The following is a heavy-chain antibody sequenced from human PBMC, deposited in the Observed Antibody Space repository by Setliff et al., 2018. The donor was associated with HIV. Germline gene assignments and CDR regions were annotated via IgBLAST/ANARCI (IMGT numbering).Heavy chain of an antibody. CDR2: IYHSGST. D-gene: IGHD3-16*01. J-gene: IGHJ4*02. Sequence: AVSGGSISSGGYSWSWIRQPPGKGLEWIGYIYHSGSTYYNPSLKSRVIISVDTSKNQFSLRLTSVTAADTAVYYCVHSLLGAPMVDYWGQGTLVTVSS. V-gene: IGHV4-30-2*01. CDR3: VHSLLGAPMVDY. CDR1: GGSISSGGYS.